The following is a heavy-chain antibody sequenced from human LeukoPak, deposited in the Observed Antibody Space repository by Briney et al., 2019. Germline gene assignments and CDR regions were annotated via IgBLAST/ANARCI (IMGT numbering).Heavy chain of an antibody. CDR3: AREPSYDFWSGTHNWFDP. CDR2: IYYSGST. J-gene: IGHJ5*02. D-gene: IGHD3-3*01. V-gene: IGHV4-30-4*08. Sequence: PSETLSLTCTVSGGSISSGDYYWRWIRQPPGKGLEWIGYIYYSGSTYYNPSLKSRVTISVDTSKNQFSLKLSSVTAADTAMYYCAREPSYDFWSGTHNWFDPWGQGTLVTVSS. CDR1: GGSISSGDYY.